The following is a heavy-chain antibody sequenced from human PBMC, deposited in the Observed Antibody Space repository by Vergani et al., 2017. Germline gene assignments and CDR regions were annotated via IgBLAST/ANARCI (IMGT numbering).Heavy chain of an antibody. J-gene: IGHJ5*02. CDR3: AKTHDFSSLYSSYNWFDP. CDR2: IYAGDSDV. Sequence: EVQLVQSGAEVKKPGESLKISCQGSGYSITNYWIAWVRQRPGKGLEWLGIIYAGDSDVRYSPSFQDQVTMSVDTSLSTAYLQWSSLKASDTATYYCAKTHDFSSLYSSYNWFDPWGQGTQVTVSS. CDR1: GYSITNYW. D-gene: IGHD3-3*01. V-gene: IGHV5-51*03.